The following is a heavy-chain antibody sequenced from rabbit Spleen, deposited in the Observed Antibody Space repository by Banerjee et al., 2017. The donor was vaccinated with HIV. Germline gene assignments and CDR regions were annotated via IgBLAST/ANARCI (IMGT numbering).Heavy chain of an antibody. CDR3: ARDPAYASSSGYNIPYL. V-gene: IGHV1S45*01. D-gene: IGHD1-1*01. J-gene: IGHJ4*01. CDR1: GFSFSYSYW. Sequence: QEQLEESGGDLVKPEGSLTLTCTASGFSFSYSYWICWVRQAPGNGLEWIACIAASSSGSTRYANWAKGRFTISKTSSTTVTLQMTSLTAADSATYFCARDPAYASSSGYNIPYLWGQGTLVTVS. CDR2: IAASSSGST.